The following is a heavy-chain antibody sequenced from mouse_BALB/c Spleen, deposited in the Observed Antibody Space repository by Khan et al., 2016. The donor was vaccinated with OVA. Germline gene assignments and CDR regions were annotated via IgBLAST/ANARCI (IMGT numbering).Heavy chain of an antibody. D-gene: IGHD1-1*02. V-gene: IGHV5-6*01. CDR2: ISSGGSYT. J-gene: IGHJ3*01. CDR1: GFTFSTYG. CDR3: ARLAYYYNGEGFAY. Sequence: EVELVESGGDLVKPGGSLKLSCAASGFTFSTYGMSWVRQTPDKRLEWVATISSGGSYTSYPDNVKGRFTISRDNAKNTLYMHLSSLKSEETAMYSCARLAYYYNGEGFAYWGQGTLVTVSA.